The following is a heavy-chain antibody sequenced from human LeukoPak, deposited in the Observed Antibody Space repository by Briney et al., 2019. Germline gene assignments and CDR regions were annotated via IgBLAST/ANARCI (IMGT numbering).Heavy chain of an antibody. CDR3: ARGRDGYKPPFDS. Sequence: SETLSLTCAIYGGSFSGYYWSWIRQPPGKGLEGIGEINHSGSTNYNPSLKSRVTISIDTSKNQCSLKLSSVTAADTAVYYCARGRDGYKPPFDSWGQGTLVTVSS. D-gene: IGHD5-24*01. V-gene: IGHV4-34*01. J-gene: IGHJ4*02. CDR1: GGSFSGYY. CDR2: INHSGST.